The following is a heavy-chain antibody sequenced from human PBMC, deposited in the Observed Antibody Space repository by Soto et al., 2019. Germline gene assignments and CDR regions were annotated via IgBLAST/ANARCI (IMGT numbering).Heavy chain of an antibody. J-gene: IGHJ4*02. V-gene: IGHV1-2*02. CDR1: GYPFTGYY. CDR3: ARDFMGEYYDLWSGPAPVDY. D-gene: IGHD3-3*01. CDR2: INPNSGGT. Sequence: DSVKVSCKASGYPFTGYYMHCVRQATGQGLEWMGWINPNSGGTKYAQKFPVRVTMARETSISTDYTQLRTLRSNDTAEYYGARDFMGEYYDLWSGPAPVDYGVQRTQVTVS.